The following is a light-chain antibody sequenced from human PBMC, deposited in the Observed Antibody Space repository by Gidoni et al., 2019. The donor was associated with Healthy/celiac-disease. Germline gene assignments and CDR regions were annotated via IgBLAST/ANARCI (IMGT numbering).Light chain of an antibody. Sequence: SSELTQDPAVSVALGQTVRITCQGDSLRSYYASWYQQKPGQAPVLVIYGKNNRPSGIPDRFSGSSSGNTASWTITGAQAEDEADYYCNSRDSSGNHPVFGTGTKVTVL. J-gene: IGLJ1*01. CDR1: SLRSYY. V-gene: IGLV3-19*01. CDR3: NSRDSSGNHPV. CDR2: GKN.